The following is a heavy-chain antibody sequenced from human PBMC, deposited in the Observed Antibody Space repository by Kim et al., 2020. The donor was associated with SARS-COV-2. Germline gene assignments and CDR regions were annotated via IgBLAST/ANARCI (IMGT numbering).Heavy chain of an antibody. CDR1: GGSFSGYY. J-gene: IGHJ6*02. CDR3: AREVWFGESSAYYYYYYGMDV. CDR2: INHSGST. Sequence: SETLSLTCAVYGGSFSGYYWSWIRQPPGKGLEWIGEINHSGSTNYNPSLKSRVTISVDTSKNQFSLKLSSVTAADTAVYYCAREVWFGESSAYYYYYYGMDVWGQGTTVTVSS. D-gene: IGHD3-10*01. V-gene: IGHV4-34*01.